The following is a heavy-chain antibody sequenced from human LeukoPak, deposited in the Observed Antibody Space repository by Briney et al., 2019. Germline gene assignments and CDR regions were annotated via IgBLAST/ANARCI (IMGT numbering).Heavy chain of an antibody. J-gene: IGHJ4*02. CDR1: GFIFSSHS. CDR2: ISSSDGTI. Sequence: GGSLRLSCVASGFIFSSHSMNWVRQAPGKGLEWVSYISSSDGTIYYADSVKGRFTISRDNAKNSLYLQMNSLRAEDTAVYYCAMIVATAFDYWGQGTLVTVSS. D-gene: IGHD5-12*01. CDR3: AMIVATAFDY. V-gene: IGHV3-48*04.